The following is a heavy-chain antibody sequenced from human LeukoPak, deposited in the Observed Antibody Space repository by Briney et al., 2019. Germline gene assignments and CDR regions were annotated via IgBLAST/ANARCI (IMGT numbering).Heavy chain of an antibody. Sequence: GGSLRLSCAASGFTLSSYGMRWVRQAPGKGLEWVSSITGSGRSTYYADSVKGRFTISRDNSKNTLYLQMNSLRVDDTAVYYCAKRGAGESSDSNDSGMAVWGQGTMVTVSS. D-gene: IGHD3-22*01. J-gene: IGHJ6*02. V-gene: IGHV3-23*01. CDR2: ITGSGRST. CDR3: AKRGAGESSDSNDSGMAV. CDR1: GFTLSSYG.